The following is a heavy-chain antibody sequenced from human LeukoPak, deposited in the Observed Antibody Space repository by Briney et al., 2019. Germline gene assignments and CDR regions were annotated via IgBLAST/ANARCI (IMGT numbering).Heavy chain of an antibody. CDR2: INAGNGNT. CDR3: ARENSGYGYSFDS. CDR1: GYTFTSYA. J-gene: IGHJ4*02. V-gene: IGHV1-3*01. D-gene: IGHD5-12*01. Sequence: GASVKVSCKASGYTFTSYAMHWVRQAPGQRLECMGWINAGNGNTKYSQKFQGRVTISRDTSASTAYMELSSLRSEDTAVYYCARENSGYGYSFDSWGQGTLVTVSS.